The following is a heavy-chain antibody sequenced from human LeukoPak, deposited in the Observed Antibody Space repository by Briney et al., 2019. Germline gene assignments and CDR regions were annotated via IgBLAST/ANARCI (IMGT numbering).Heavy chain of an antibody. Sequence: GASVKVSCKASGYTFTSYDINWVRQATGQGLEWMGWMNPNSGNTGYAQKFQGRVTMTRNTSISTAYMELSSLRSEATAVYYCARGNIEDYYGSGSQNWFDPWGQGTLVTVSS. J-gene: IGHJ5*02. CDR3: ARGNIEDYYGSGSQNWFDP. CDR2: MNPNSGNT. V-gene: IGHV1-8*01. D-gene: IGHD3-10*01. CDR1: GYTFTSYD.